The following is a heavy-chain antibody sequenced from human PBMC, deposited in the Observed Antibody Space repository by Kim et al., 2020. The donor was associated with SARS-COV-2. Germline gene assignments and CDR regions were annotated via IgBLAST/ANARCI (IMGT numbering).Heavy chain of an antibody. V-gene: IGHV1-69*13. Sequence: SVKVSCKASGGTFSSYAISWVRQAPGQGLEWMGGIIPIFGTANYAQKFQGRVTITADESTSTAYMELSSLRSEDTAVYYCASEFAFGQYQLLYGGIGWFDPWGQGTLVTVSS. D-gene: IGHD2-2*02. J-gene: IGHJ5*02. CDR2: IIPIFGTA. CDR1: GGTFSSYA. CDR3: ASEFAFGQYQLLYGGIGWFDP.